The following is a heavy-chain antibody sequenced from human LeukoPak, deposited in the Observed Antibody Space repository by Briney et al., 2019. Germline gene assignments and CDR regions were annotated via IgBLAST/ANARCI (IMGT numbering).Heavy chain of an antibody. CDR3: ARAGRWLQYTYYFDY. CDR2: IYYSGST. CDR1: GGSISSYY. Sequence: SETLSLTCTVSGGSISSYYWSWIRQPPGKGLEWIGYIYYSGSTNYNPSLKSRVTISVDTSKNQFSLKLSSVTAADTAVYYCARAGRWLQYTYYFDYWGQGTLVTVSS. V-gene: IGHV4-59*01. D-gene: IGHD5-24*01. J-gene: IGHJ4*02.